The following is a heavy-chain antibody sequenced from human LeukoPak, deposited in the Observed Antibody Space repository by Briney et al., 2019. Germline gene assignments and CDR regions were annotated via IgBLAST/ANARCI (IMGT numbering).Heavy chain of an antibody. J-gene: IGHJ1*01. V-gene: IGHV4-30-2*01. D-gene: IGHD1-26*01. CDR2: IYHSGST. CDR1: GGSISSGGYY. CDR3: AGNPDYSGSYLFRAPDPGPEYFQH. Sequence: PSQTLSLTCTVSGGSISSGGYYWSWIRQPPGKGLEWIGYIYHSGSTYYNPSLKSRVTISVDRSKNQFSLKLSSVTAADTAVYYCAGNPDYSGSYLFRAPDPGPEYFQHWGQGTLVTVSS.